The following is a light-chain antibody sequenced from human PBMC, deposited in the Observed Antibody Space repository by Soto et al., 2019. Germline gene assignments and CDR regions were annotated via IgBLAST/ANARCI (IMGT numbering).Light chain of an antibody. CDR3: LPRSTWPRT. CDR1: QSVSSY. V-gene: IGKV3-11*01. CDR2: DAS. Sequence: EIVLTQSPATLSWSPGERATLSCRASQSVSSYLAWYQQKPGQVHRLGIYDASNRATVIPGRFSGSGSGTDFTFTISSLEPEDVGVYYCLPRSTWPRTFGQGTKVEIK. J-gene: IGKJ1*01.